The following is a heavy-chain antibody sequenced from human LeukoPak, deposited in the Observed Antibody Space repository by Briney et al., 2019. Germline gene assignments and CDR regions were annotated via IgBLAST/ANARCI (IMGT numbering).Heavy chain of an antibody. J-gene: IGHJ4*02. D-gene: IGHD2-2*01. CDR1: GFTFSSYA. V-gene: IGHV3-23*01. Sequence: GGSLRLSCAASGFTFSSYAMSWVRQAPGKGLEWVSAISGSGGSTYYADSVKGRFTISRDNARDSLYLQMNSLRDDDTSVYFCARDASALYWGRGTLVTVSS. CDR2: ISGSGGST. CDR3: ARDASALY.